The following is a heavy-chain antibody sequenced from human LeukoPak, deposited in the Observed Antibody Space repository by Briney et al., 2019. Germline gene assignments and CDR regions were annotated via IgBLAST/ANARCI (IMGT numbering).Heavy chain of an antibody. D-gene: IGHD5-18*01. Sequence: ASVKVSCKASGYTFTGYYMHWVRQAPGQGLEWMGRINPNSGGTNYAQKLQGRVTMTTDTSTSTAYMELRSLRSDDTAVYYCARVVGYSYVYADYWGQGTLVTVSS. CDR2: INPNSGGT. CDR3: ARVVGYSYVYADY. V-gene: IGHV1-2*06. CDR1: GYTFTGYY. J-gene: IGHJ4*02.